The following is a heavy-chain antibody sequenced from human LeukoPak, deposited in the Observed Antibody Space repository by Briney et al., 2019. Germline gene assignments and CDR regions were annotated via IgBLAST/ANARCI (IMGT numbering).Heavy chain of an antibody. CDR3: ARAFDILTEYYFDY. CDR1: GDSVSSNSAA. V-gene: IGHV6-1*01. D-gene: IGHD3-9*01. Sequence: QTLSLTCAVSGDSVSSNSAAWNWIRQSPSRGLEWLGRTYYRSKWYNDYAVSVNSRIIINPDTSKNQFSLQLNSVTPEDTAVYYCARAFDILTEYYFDYWGQGTLVTVSS. CDR2: TYYRSKWYN. J-gene: IGHJ4*02.